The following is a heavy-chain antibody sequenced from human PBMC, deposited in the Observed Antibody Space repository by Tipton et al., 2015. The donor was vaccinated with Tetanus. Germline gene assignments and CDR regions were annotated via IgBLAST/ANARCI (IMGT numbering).Heavy chain of an antibody. J-gene: IGHJ6*02. V-gene: IGHV4-31*03. Sequence: TLSLTCIVSGGSISSGGYYWSWIRQHPGKGLEWVWYIYDSGGIYYNPSLKSRISISIDTSKNQFSLKLSSVTAADTAVYYCARERYIHYGMDVWGQGTTVTVSS. D-gene: IGHD1-1*01. CDR3: ARERYIHYGMDV. CDR2: IYDSGGI. CDR1: GGSISSGGYY.